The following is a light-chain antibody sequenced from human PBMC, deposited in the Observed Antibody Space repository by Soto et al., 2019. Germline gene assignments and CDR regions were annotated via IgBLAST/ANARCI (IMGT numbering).Light chain of an antibody. CDR3: SSNTRSSLYV. Sequence: QSALTQPASVSGSPGQSINISCTGTSSDVGGYNYVSWHQQHPGKAPKLMIFEVSYRPSGVSDRFSCSKSGNTASLTISGLQADDEADYYCSSNTRSSLYVFGTGTQLTVL. V-gene: IGLV2-14*01. CDR1: SSDVGGYNY. CDR2: EVS. J-gene: IGLJ7*01.